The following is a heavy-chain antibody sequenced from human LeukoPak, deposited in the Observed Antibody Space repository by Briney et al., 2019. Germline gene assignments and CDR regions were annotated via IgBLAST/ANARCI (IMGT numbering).Heavy chain of an antibody. CDR2: IWYDGSNK. D-gene: IGHD2-15*01. CDR1: GFTFSSYG. J-gene: IGHJ3*01. Sequence: GGSLRLSCAASGFTFSSYGMHWVRQAPGKGREWVAVIWYDGSNKYYADSVKGRFTISRDNSKNTLYLQMNSLRAEDTAVYYCASLPGYCSGGSCYEDAFDFWGQGTMVTVSS. V-gene: IGHV3-33*01. CDR3: ASLPGYCSGGSCYEDAFDF.